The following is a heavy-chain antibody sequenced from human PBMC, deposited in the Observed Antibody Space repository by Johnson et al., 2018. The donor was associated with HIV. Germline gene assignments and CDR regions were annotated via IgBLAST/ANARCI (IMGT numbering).Heavy chain of an antibody. Sequence: QVQLVESGGGLVQPGGSLRLSCAASAFAFSSYVMHWVRQAPGKGLEWVAVISYDGSNKYYADSVKGRFTISRDNSKNTLYLQMTSLKVEDTAMYYCARDGESQQLPLGDAFDIWGQGTMVTVSS. D-gene: IGHD6-13*01. V-gene: IGHV3-30*14. CDR3: ARDGESQQLPLGDAFDI. J-gene: IGHJ3*02. CDR1: AFAFSSYV. CDR2: ISYDGSNK.